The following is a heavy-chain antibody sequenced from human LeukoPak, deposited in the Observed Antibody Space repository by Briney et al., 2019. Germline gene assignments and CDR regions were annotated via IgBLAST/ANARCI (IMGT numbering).Heavy chain of an antibody. J-gene: IGHJ4*02. CDR1: GGSISSGGYY. Sequence: SETLSLTCTVSGGSISSGGYYWSWIRQPPGKGLEWIGYIYHSGSTYYNPSLKSRVTISVDRSKNQFSLKLSSVTAADTAVYYCARDSLVPAAPGGDYWGQGTLVTVSS. D-gene: IGHD2-2*01. CDR3: ARDSLVPAAPGGDY. CDR2: IYHSGST. V-gene: IGHV4-30-2*01.